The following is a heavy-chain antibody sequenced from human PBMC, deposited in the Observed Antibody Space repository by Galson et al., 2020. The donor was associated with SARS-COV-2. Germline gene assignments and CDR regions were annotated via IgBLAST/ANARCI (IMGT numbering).Heavy chain of an antibody. CDR2: IYHSGST. CDR1: GCSISSINW. Sequence: SETLSLTCAVSGCSISSINWWSWVRQPPGKGLEWIGEIYHSGSTNYNPSLKSRVTISVDKSKNQFSLKLSSVAAADTAVYYCASKDYYYYYMDVWGKGTTVTVSS. CDR3: ASKDYYYYYMDV. J-gene: IGHJ6*03. V-gene: IGHV4-4*02.